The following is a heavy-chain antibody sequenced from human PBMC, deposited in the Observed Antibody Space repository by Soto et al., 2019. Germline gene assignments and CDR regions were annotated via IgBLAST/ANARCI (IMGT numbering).Heavy chain of an antibody. CDR1: GFTFSGYA. CDR2: ISYDGSNK. Sequence: GGSLRLSCAASGFTFSGYAMHWVRQAPGKGLEWVAVISYDGSNKYYADSVKGRFTISRDNSKNTLYLQMNSLRAEDTAVYYCARDTGWGYSSSQPYYWGQGTLVTVSS. D-gene: IGHD6-13*01. CDR3: ARDTGWGYSSSQPYY. V-gene: IGHV3-30-3*01. J-gene: IGHJ4*02.